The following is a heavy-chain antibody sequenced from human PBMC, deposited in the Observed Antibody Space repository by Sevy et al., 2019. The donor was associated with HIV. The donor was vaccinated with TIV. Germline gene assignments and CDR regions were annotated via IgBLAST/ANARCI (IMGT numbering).Heavy chain of an antibody. CDR2: ISGSGGST. V-gene: IGHV3-23*01. CDR1: GFTFSSYA. CDR3: AKEGWLQSHKAESYYYYYMDV. Sequence: GGSLRLSCAASGFTFSSYAMSWVRQAPGKGLEWVSAISGSGGSTYYADSVKGRFTISRDNSKNTLYLQMNSLRAEETAVYYCAKEGWLQSHKAESYYYYYMDVWGKGTTVTVSS. J-gene: IGHJ6*03. D-gene: IGHD5-12*01.